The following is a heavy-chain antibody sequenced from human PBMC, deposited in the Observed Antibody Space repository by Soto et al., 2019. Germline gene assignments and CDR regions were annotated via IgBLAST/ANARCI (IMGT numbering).Heavy chain of an antibody. V-gene: IGHV1-18*01. CDR1: GYTFTSFG. CDR3: ARFLQLRPLDY. J-gene: IGHJ4*02. D-gene: IGHD1-1*01. Sequence: ASVKVSCKASGYTFTSFGISWVRQAPGQGPEFMGWITISNGNTSYARNFQDRVTMTTDTSTSTAYMELRSLRSDDTAVYYCARFLQLRPLDYWGQGTLVTVYS. CDR2: ITISNGNT.